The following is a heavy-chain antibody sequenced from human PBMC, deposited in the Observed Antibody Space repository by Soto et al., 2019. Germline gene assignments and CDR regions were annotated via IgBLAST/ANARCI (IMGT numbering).Heavy chain of an antibody. CDR2: INHSGST. Sequence: SETLSLTCAVYGGSFSGYYWTWIRQPPGTGLEWIGEINHSGSTNYNPSLKSRVTISVDTSKNQFSLKLSSVTAADTAVYYCARLGSGNLWFDYWGQGTLVTVSS. CDR1: GGSFSGYY. D-gene: IGHD3-10*01. V-gene: IGHV4-34*01. J-gene: IGHJ4*02. CDR3: ARLGSGNLWFDY.